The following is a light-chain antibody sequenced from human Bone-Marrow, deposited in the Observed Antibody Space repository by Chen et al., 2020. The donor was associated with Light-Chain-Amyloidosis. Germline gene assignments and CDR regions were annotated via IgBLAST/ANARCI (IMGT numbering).Light chain of an antibody. CDR3: SSYTRISGLNWV. J-gene: IGLJ3*02. Sequence: QSALTQPASVSGSPDESVTISCTGTSRDVGAFNYVSWYQQHPGKVPKRMIYEVTFRPSVASDRFAGSESGNTAFLTISGLQAEGEAVYYCSSYTRISGLNWVFGGGTKLTVL. V-gene: IGLV2-14*01. CDR1: SRDVGAFNY. CDR2: EVT.